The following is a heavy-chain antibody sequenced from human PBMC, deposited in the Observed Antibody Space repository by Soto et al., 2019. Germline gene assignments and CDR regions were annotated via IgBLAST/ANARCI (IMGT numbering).Heavy chain of an antibody. CDR3: ARGLLRYFDWSDYFDY. J-gene: IGHJ4*02. CDR1: GFTFSSYG. CDR2: IWYDGSNK. V-gene: IGHV3-33*01. D-gene: IGHD3-9*01. Sequence: PGGSLRLSCAASGFTFSSYGMHWVRQAPGKGLEWVAVIWYDGSNKYYADSVKGRFTISRDNSKNTLYLQMNSLRAEDTAVYYCARGLLRYFDWSDYFDYWGQGTLVTVSS.